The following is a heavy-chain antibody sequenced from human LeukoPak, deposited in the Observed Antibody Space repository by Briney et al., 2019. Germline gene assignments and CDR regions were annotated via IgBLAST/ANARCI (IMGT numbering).Heavy chain of an antibody. J-gene: IGHJ4*02. V-gene: IGHV4-59*06. CDR2: IYYSGST. Sequence: PSETLSLTCTVSGGSISRYYWSWIRQHPGKGLEWIGYIYYSGSTFYNPSLKSRATISLDTSKNQFSLKLSSVTAADTAVYYCGRYYYGSGTYSYFDYWGQGTLVTVSS. CDR3: GRYYYGSGTYSYFDY. CDR1: GGSISRYY. D-gene: IGHD3-10*01.